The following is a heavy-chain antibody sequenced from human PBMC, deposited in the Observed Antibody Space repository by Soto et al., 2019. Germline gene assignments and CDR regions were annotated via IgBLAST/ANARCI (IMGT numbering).Heavy chain of an antibody. V-gene: IGHV3-74*01. D-gene: IGHD2-15*01. CDR3: ARNSPSSGGMGNYYYYYYMDV. Sequence: PGGSLRLSCAASGFTFSSYWMHWVRQAPGKGLVWVSRINSDGSSTSYADSVKGRFTISRDNAKNTLYLQMNSLRAEDTAVYYCARNSPSSGGMGNYYYYYYMDVWGKGTTVTVSS. CDR2: INSDGSST. J-gene: IGHJ6*03. CDR1: GFTFSSYW.